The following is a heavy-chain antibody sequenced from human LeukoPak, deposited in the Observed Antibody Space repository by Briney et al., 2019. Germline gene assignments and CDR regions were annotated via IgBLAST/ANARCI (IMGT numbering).Heavy chain of an antibody. Sequence: HPGGSLRLSCAASDFSFATYGMGWVRQAPGRGLEWVSSVSGGDPTTYYADSVKGRFTISRDNAKNSLYLQMNSLRAEDTAVYYCAELGITMIGGVWGKGTTVTISS. CDR3: AELGITMIGGV. CDR2: VSGGDPTT. V-gene: IGHV3-23*01. J-gene: IGHJ6*04. D-gene: IGHD3-10*02. CDR1: DFSFATYG.